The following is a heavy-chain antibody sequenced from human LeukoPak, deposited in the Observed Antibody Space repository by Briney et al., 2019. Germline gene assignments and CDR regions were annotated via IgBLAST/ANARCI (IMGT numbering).Heavy chain of an antibody. CDR3: ASLPKYGNALKAFDI. CDR1: GGSFSGYY. Sequence: PSETLSLTCAVYGGSFSGYYWSWIRQPPGKGLEWIGEINHSGSTNYNPSLKSRVTISVDTSKNQFSLKLSSVTAADTAVYYCASLPKYGNALKAFDIWGQGTWVAVSS. J-gene: IGHJ3*02. CDR2: INHSGST. D-gene: IGHD6-6*01. V-gene: IGHV4-34*01.